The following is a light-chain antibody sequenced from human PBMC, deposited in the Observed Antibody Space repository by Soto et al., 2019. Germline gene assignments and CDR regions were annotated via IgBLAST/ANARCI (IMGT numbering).Light chain of an antibody. CDR2: DAS. Sequence: DIQMTQSPSTLSASVGDSVTITCRASQSITIWLAWYQQKPGKAPKPLIYDASSLEGGVPSRFSGSGSGTEFTLTISGLQPDDFATYYCQQYNSFSWTFGQGTKVDIK. CDR1: QSITIW. J-gene: IGKJ1*01. CDR3: QQYNSFSWT. V-gene: IGKV1-5*01.